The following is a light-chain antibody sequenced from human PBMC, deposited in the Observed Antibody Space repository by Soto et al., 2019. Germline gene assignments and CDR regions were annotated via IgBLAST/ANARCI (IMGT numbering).Light chain of an antibody. V-gene: IGLV2-11*01. CDR2: DVS. CDR1: SRDVGGYNY. J-gene: IGLJ2*01. Sequence: QSVLTQPRSVSGSPGQSVTISCTGTSRDVGGYNYVYWYQQHPGKAPKLMIYDVSKRPSGVPDRFSGSKSGNTASLTISGLQAEDDADYYCCSYAGSYTYVVFGGGTKLTVL. CDR3: CSYAGSYTYVV.